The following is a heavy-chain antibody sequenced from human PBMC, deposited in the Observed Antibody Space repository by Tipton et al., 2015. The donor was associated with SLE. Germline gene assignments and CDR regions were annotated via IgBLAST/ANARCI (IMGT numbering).Heavy chain of an antibody. CDR3: AKRTTSAFDQ. V-gene: IGHV3-33*03. J-gene: IGHJ4*02. D-gene: IGHD1-1*01. Sequence: SLRLSCAASGFTFSAYAMHWVRQAPGEGLQWVAAIWPDGTETHYADSVKGRFTISRVNSKNTLYLQMDNLRLEDTSVYYCAKRTTSAFDQWGQGTLVTVSS. CDR1: GFTFSAYA. CDR2: IWPDGTET.